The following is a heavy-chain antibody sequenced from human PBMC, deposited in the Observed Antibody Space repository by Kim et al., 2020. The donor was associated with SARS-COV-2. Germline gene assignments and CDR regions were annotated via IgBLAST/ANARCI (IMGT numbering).Heavy chain of an antibody. CDR3: ARDFLFGAFDI. J-gene: IGHJ3*02. D-gene: IGHD2-21*01. V-gene: IGHV3-30*01. Sequence: KYYADSVKGRFTISRDNSKNTLYLQMNSLRAEDTAVYYCARDFLFGAFDIWGQGTMVTVSS. CDR2: K.